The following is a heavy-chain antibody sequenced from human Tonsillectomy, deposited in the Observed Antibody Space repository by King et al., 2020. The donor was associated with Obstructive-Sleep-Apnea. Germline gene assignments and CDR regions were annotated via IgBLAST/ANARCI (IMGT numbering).Heavy chain of an antibody. D-gene: IGHD3-3*01. CDR1: GGSLSGYY. Sequence: VQLQQWGAGLLKPSETLSLTCAVYGGSLSGYYWSWIRQPPGEGLEWIGEITHSGSTHYNPSLKTRVTISVDTSQNQFSLNLSSVTAADTAVYYCAPGRLYQPRGAFDSWGQGTLVTVSS. J-gene: IGHJ4*02. V-gene: IGHV4-34*01. CDR3: APGRLYQPRGAFDS. CDR2: ITHSGST.